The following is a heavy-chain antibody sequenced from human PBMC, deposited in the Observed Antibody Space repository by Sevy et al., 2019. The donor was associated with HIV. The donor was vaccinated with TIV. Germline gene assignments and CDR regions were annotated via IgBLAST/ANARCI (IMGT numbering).Heavy chain of an antibody. CDR1: GGTFSSYA. CDR3: ARGYCTGGVCSYIGGDFDY. V-gene: IGHV1-69*13. Sequence: ASVKVSCKASGGTFSSYAISWVRQAPGQGLEWMGGIIPIFGTANYAQRFQGRVTITADESTSTAYMELSSLRAEDTAVYYCARGYCTGGVCSYIGGDFDYWGQGTLVTVSS. J-gene: IGHJ4*02. D-gene: IGHD2-8*02. CDR2: IIPIFGTA.